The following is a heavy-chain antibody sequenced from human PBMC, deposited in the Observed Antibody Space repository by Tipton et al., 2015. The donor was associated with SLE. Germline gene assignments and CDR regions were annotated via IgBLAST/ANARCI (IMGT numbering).Heavy chain of an antibody. CDR1: GGSFSGYY. V-gene: IGHV4-59*01. CDR2: IYYIDNT. D-gene: IGHD3-10*01. CDR3: ATDPGQGRGAHLQH. Sequence: GLVKPSETLSLTCGVFGGSFSGYYWSWIRQPPGKGLEWMGYIYYIDNTNYNPSLKSRVTISIDTSKNQFSLKLTSVTAADTAVYYCATDPGQGRGAHLQHWGQGTLVTVSS. J-gene: IGHJ1*01.